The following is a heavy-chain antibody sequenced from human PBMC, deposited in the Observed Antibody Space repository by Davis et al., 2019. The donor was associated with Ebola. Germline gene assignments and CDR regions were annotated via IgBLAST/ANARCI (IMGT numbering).Heavy chain of an antibody. V-gene: IGHV6-1*01. Sequence: PSETLSLTCAISGDGLSINSGDWNWIRRSPSRGLEWLGRTYYTSKWFNHYAESVKSRITINPDTSKNQFSLQLNSVTPEDTAVYYCARGFLRDGFDIWGQGTMITVSS. D-gene: IGHD3-3*01. J-gene: IGHJ3*02. CDR3: ARGFLRDGFDI. CDR1: GDGLSINSGD. CDR2: TYYTSKWFN.